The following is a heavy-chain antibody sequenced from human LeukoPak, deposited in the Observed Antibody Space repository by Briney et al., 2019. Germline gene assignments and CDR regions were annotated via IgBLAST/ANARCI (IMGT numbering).Heavy chain of an antibody. J-gene: IGHJ5*02. CDR2: IDPDTGGT. Sequence: ASVKVSCKASGYTFTDYYINWVRQAPGQGLEWLGWIDPDTGGTNYAQKLQGRVTMTTDTSTSTAYMELRSLRSDDTAVYYCARAPLVVVGPPVFVDPWGQGTLVTVSS. CDR3: ARAPLVVVGPPVFVDP. CDR1: GYTFTDYY. D-gene: IGHD2-15*01. V-gene: IGHV1-18*04.